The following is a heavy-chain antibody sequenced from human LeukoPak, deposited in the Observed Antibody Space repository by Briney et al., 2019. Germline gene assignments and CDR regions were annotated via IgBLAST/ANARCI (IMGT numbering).Heavy chain of an antibody. CDR3: ARDSRDGYNYRFDY. J-gene: IGHJ4*02. V-gene: IGHV4-59*01. Sequence: PSETLSLTCTVSGGSISSYYWNWIRQPPGKGLEWIGYIYYSGTTNYNPSLKSRVTISVDTSKNQFSLKLSSVTAADTALYYCARDSRDGYNYRFDYWGPGTLVTVSS. D-gene: IGHD5-24*01. CDR2: IYYSGTT. CDR1: GGSISSYY.